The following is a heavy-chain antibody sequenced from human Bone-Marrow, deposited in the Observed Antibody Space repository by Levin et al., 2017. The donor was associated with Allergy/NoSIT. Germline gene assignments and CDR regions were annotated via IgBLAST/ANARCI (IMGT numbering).Heavy chain of an antibody. CDR1: GDSISNTHHY. Sequence: LRLSCTVSGDSISNTHHYWSWIRQPAGKGLEWIGRMFAGGAATYKRSLRSRVTISIDTSKNQFSLKLTSVTAADTAVYYCAGDETFNSWHVGWFDSWGQGTLVTVSS. D-gene: IGHD2/OR15-2a*01. CDR2: MFAGGAA. J-gene: IGHJ5*01. V-gene: IGHV4-61*02. CDR3: AGDETFNSWHVGWFDS.